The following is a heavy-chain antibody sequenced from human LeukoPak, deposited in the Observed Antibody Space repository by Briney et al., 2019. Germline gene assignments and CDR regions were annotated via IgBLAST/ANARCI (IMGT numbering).Heavy chain of an antibody. D-gene: IGHD3-22*01. CDR1: GGPINSGSYS. J-gene: IGHJ3*02. CDR2: IHISGST. CDR3: ARADRSGYFGNVVAFDI. Sequence: PSQTLSLTCTVSGGPINSGSYSWTWIRQPAGKGLDWIGRIHISGSTHYTPSLKSRVTISVDTSKNQFSLKLSSVTAADTAVYYCARADRSGYFGNVVAFDIWGQGTMVTVSS. V-gene: IGHV4-61*02.